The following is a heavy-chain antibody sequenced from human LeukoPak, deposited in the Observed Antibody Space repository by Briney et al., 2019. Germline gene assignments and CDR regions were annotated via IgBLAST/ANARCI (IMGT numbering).Heavy chain of an antibody. CDR3: ARHGLTAGWFDP. J-gene: IGHJ5*02. Sequence: PSETLSLTCTVSGDSISSGSYYWSWIRQPAGKGLEWIGRIYISGSTNYNPSLKSRVTISVDTSKNQFSLNLTSVTAADTAVYYCARHGLTAGWFDPWGQGTLVTVSS. D-gene: IGHD3-10*01. CDR1: GDSISSGSYY. V-gene: IGHV4-61*02. CDR2: IYISGST.